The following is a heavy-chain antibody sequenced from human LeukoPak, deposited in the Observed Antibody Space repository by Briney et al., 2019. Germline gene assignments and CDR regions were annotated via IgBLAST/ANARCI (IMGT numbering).Heavy chain of an antibody. CDR1: GGTFSSYA. CDR2: IIPIFGTA. J-gene: IGHJ5*02. CDR3: ARSSGYYYLNWFDP. D-gene: IGHD3-22*01. V-gene: IGHV1-69*05. Sequence: GASVKVSCKASGGTFSSYAISWVRQAPGQGLEWMAGIIPIFGTANYAQKFQGRVTITTDESTSTAYMELSSLRSEDTAVYYYARSSGYYYLNWFDPWGKGTLVTVSS.